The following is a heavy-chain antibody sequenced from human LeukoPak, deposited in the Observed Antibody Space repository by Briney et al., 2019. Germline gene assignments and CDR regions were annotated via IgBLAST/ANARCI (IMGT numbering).Heavy chain of an antibody. Sequence: ASVKVSCKASGYIFVYFMHWLRQAPGQGLEWMGWIDPKSGGTRFAQKFQGRVTMTRDTSIDTAYMELSRPRSDDTAVYYCARDRGRPDAFDFWGQGTMVIVSS. CDR3: ARDRGRPDAFDF. CDR2: IDPKSGGT. J-gene: IGHJ3*01. V-gene: IGHV1-2*02. CDR1: GYIFVYF. D-gene: IGHD3-10*01.